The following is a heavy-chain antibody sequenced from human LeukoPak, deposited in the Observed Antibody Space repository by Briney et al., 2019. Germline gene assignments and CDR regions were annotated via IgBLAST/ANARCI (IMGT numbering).Heavy chain of an antibody. J-gene: IGHJ4*02. CDR2: IGPGGDI. V-gene: IGHV3-48*01. CDR3: MRRFDS. Sequence: GGSPRLSCAASGFSFTAYSMNWVRQAPGRGLEWMSYIGPGGDIYYADSVTGRFTVSRDTAKNSLYLQMSGLRVEDTAVYYCMRRFDSWGQGTLVTVSS. CDR1: GFSFTAYS.